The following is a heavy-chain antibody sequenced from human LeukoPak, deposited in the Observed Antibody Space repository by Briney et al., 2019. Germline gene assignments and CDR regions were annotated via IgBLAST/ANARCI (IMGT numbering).Heavy chain of an antibody. V-gene: IGHV4-61*02. J-gene: IGHJ6*02. Sequence: PSETLSLTCTVSGGSISSSSYYWSWIRQPAGKGLEWIGRIYTSGSTNYNPSLKSRDTMSVDTSKNQFSLKLSSVTAADTAVYYCARDRSYGSSWPYYYYYGMDVWGQGTTVTVSS. CDR1: GGSISSSSYY. CDR3: ARDRSYGSSWPYYYYYGMDV. CDR2: IYTSGST. D-gene: IGHD6-13*01.